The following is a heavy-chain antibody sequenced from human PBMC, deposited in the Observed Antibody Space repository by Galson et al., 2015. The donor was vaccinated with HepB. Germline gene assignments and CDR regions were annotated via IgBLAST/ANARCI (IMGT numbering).Heavy chain of an antibody. CDR3: ARLYYDVLTGHYFFGDY. CDR2: IYPGDSDT. V-gene: IGHV5-51*01. J-gene: IGHJ4*02. CDR1: GYTFTSHW. Sequence: QSGAEVKKPGESLKISCPGSGYTFTSHWIGWVRQMPGKGLEWMGIIYPGDSDTSYRPSFQGHVTISVDQSISTAYLQWSSLNASDTAIYFCARLYYDVLTGHYFFGDYWGQGTLVTVSS. D-gene: IGHD3-9*01.